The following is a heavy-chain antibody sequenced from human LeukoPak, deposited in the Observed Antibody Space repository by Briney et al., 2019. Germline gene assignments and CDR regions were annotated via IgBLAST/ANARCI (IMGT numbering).Heavy chain of an antibody. V-gene: IGHV1-69*13. Sequence: SVKVSCKASGGTFSSYAISWVRQAPGQGLEWMGGIIRIFGTANYAQKFQGRVTITADESTSTAYMELSSLRSEDTAVYYCARDQRYHDFWSGSQGGAFDIWGQGTMVTVSS. CDR3: ARDQRYHDFWSGSQGGAFDI. J-gene: IGHJ3*02. D-gene: IGHD3-3*01. CDR2: IIRIFGTA. CDR1: GGTFSSYA.